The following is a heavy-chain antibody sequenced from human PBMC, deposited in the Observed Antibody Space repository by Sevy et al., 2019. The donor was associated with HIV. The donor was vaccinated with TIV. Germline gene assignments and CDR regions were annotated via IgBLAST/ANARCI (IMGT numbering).Heavy chain of an antibody. CDR3: ARHSHGSGTYYVPFNS. Sequence: SDTLSLTCAVSGYSITSGYLWGWIRQPPGKGLEWIGSVFHSGSTYYNPSLNSRVIISVDTSKNEFSLILNSVTAADTAVYYCARHSHGSGTYYVPFNSWGQGILVTVSS. V-gene: IGHV4-38-2*01. J-gene: IGHJ4*02. CDR1: GYSITSGYL. D-gene: IGHD3-10*01. CDR2: VFHSGST.